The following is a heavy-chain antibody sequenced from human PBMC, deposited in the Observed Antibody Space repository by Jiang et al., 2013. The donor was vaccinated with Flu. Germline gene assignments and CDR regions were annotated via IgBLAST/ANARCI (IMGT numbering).Heavy chain of an antibody. Sequence: QLLESGGGLVQSGGSLRLSCAASGFTLSNYWMSWVRQAPGKGLEWVANIRQDGTEKYYVDSVKGRFTISRDNAKNSLYLQMNSLRAEDTAVYYCARGGITDFDYWGQGTLVTVSS. J-gene: IGHJ4*02. CDR2: IRQDGTEK. CDR3: ARGGITDFDY. D-gene: IGHD1-14*01. CDR1: GFTLSNYW. V-gene: IGHV3-7*03.